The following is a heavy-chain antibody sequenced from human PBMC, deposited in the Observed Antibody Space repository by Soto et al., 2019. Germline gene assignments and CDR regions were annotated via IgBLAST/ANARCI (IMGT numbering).Heavy chain of an antibody. Sequence: QVQLVQSGAEVKKPGSSVKVSCKASGGTFSSYTISWVRQAPGQGLEWMGRIIPILGIANYAQKFQGRVTITADKSPSTAYMELSSLRSEDTAVYYCARVVAGASDWFDPWGQGTLVTVSS. V-gene: IGHV1-69*02. CDR2: IIPILGIA. CDR1: GGTFSSYT. CDR3: ARVVAGASDWFDP. J-gene: IGHJ5*02. D-gene: IGHD2-15*01.